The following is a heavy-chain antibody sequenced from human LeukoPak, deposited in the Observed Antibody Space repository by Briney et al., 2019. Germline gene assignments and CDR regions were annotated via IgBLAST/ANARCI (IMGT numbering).Heavy chain of an antibody. J-gene: IGHJ4*02. V-gene: IGHV3-7*01. CDR1: GFTVSSNY. Sequence: GGSLRLSCAASGFTVSSNYMSWVRQAPGKGLEWVANIKQDGSEKYYVDSVKGRFTISRDNAKNSLYLQMNSLRAEDTAVYYCARDPDYWGQGTLVTVSS. CDR2: IKQDGSEK. CDR3: ARDPDY.